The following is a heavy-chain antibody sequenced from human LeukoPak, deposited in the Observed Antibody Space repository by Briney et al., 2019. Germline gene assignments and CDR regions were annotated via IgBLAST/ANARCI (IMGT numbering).Heavy chain of an antibody. CDR1: GFTFSSYD. Sequence: GGSLRLSCAASGFTFSSYDMHWVRQATGKGLEWVSAIGTAGDTYYPGSVKGRFTISRDNAKNSLYLQMNSLGAEDTAVYYCARSPPVVVGYGIDYWGQGTLVTVSS. D-gene: IGHD2-21*01. V-gene: IGHV3-13*01. J-gene: IGHJ4*02. CDR3: ARSPPVVVGYGIDY. CDR2: IGTAGDT.